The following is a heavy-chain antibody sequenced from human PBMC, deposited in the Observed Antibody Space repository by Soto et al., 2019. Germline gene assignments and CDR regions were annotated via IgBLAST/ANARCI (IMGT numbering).Heavy chain of an antibody. CDR1: GFTFRTYW. J-gene: IGHJ4*02. Sequence: LRLSCAASGFTFRTYWMHWVRQAPGKGLVWVSRIHSDGSATNYADPVKGRFTISRDNAKNTLYLQMNSLRAEDTAVYYCARENSRSYYFDYWGQGTLVTVSS. CDR2: IHSDGSAT. V-gene: IGHV3-74*01. D-gene: IGHD6-6*01. CDR3: ARENSRSYYFDY.